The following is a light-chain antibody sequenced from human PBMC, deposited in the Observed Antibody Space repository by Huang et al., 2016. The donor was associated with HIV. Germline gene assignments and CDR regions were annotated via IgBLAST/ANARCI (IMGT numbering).Light chain of an antibody. CDR1: QSVSSY. Sequence: EIVLTQSPATLSLSPGDRATLSCRASQSVSSYFAWYQQKPGQAPRLLIYATSNRATGVPARFSGSGSGTDFTLTISSLEPEDFANYYCLQRISWPPSYTFGQGTKVEI. CDR2: ATS. J-gene: IGKJ2*01. V-gene: IGKV3-11*01. CDR3: LQRISWPPSYT.